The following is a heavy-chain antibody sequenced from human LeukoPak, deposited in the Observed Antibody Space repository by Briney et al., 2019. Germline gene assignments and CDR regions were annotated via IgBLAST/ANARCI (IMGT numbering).Heavy chain of an antibody. CDR3: ARTSNVLLWFGELPS. J-gene: IGHJ5*02. CDR2: IYYSGST. CDR1: GGSISSYY. Sequence: PSETLSLTCTVPGGSISSYYWSWIRQPPGKGLGWIGYIYYSGSTNYNPSLKSRVNISVDTSKNQFSLKLSSVTAADTAVYYCARTSNVLLWFGELPSWGQGTLVTVSS. V-gene: IGHV4-59*12. D-gene: IGHD3-10*01.